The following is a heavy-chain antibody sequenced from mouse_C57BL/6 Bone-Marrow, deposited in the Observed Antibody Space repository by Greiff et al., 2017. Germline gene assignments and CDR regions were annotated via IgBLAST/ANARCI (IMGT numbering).Heavy chain of an antibody. D-gene: IGHD2-1*01. Sequence: VKLMESGAELVRPGASVTLSCKASGYTFTDYEMHWVKQTPVHGLEWIGAIDPETGGTAYNQKFKGKAILTADKSSSTAYMELRSLTSEDSAVYYCTTGGYGNYVYWYFDVWGTGTTVTVSS. CDR2: IDPETGGT. J-gene: IGHJ1*03. CDR3: TTGGYGNYVYWYFDV. V-gene: IGHV1-15*01. CDR1: GYTFTDYE.